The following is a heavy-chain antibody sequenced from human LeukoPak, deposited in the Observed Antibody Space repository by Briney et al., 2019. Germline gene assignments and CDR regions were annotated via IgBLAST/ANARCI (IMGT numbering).Heavy chain of an antibody. D-gene: IGHD6-25*01. CDR2: IIPILGTA. V-gene: IGHV1-69*05. Sequence: ASVKVSCKASGGTFSSYAISWVRQAPGQGLEWMGGIIPILGTANYAQKFQGRVTITTDESTSTAYMELSSLRSEDTAVYYCARDGYWDRRSMDVWGKGTTVTVSA. CDR1: GGTFSSYA. J-gene: IGHJ6*04. CDR3: ARDGYWDRRSMDV.